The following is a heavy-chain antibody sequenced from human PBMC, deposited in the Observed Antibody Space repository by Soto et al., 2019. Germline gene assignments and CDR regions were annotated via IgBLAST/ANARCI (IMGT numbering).Heavy chain of an antibody. CDR2: ISYSGST. Sequence: QVQLQESGPGLVKPSQTLSLTCTVSGGSINSDNNYWSWIRQPPGQGLQWIGYISYSGSTYYNSSLKSRVAISVDTSTNQFSLKMTSVSGADTAVYYCARVTHSYGDVDYWGQGAQVIVSS. CDR3: ARVTHSYGDVDY. J-gene: IGHJ4*02. CDR1: GGSINSDNNY. V-gene: IGHV4-30-4*01. D-gene: IGHD5-18*01.